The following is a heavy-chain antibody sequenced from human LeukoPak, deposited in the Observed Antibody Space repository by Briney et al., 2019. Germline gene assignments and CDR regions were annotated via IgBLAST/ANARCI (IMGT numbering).Heavy chain of an antibody. V-gene: IGHV3-48*01. D-gene: IGHD1-26*01. CDR3: ARDTGEYDY. Sequence: GGSLRLSCAASGFTFSSYTMNWVRQAPGKGLEWVSYIGSSGVTIYYADSVKGRFTISRDNAHNSLYLQMSSLRVEDTAVYYCARDTGEYDYWGQGTLVTVSS. CDR1: GFTFSSYT. J-gene: IGHJ4*02. CDR2: IGSSGVTI.